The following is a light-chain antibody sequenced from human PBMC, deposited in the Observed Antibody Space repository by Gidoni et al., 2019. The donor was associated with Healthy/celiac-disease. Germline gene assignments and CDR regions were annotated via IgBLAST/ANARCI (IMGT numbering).Light chain of an antibody. CDR3: QQRSNWPPT. V-gene: IGKV3-11*01. CDR2: DAS. J-gene: IGKJ4*01. CDR1: QNVSSY. Sequence: EIMLTQSPATLSLAPGERATLSCRPSQNVSSYLAWYQQQHGQAPRLLLYDASNRATGIPARFSGSGSGTDFTLTISSLEPEDFAVYYCQQRSNWPPTFGGGTKVEIK.